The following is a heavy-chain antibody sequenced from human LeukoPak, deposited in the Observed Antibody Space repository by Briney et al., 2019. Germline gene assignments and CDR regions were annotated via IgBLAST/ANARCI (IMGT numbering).Heavy chain of an antibody. CDR1: GGSFSGYY. Sequence: SETLSLTCAVYGGSFSGYYWSWIRQPPGKGLEWIGEINHSGSTNYNPSLKSRVTIPVDTSKNQFSLKLSSVTAADTAVYYCARVPRRYCSGGSCPTLDYWGQGTLVTVSS. D-gene: IGHD2-15*01. CDR2: INHSGST. J-gene: IGHJ4*02. CDR3: ARVPRRYCSGGSCPTLDY. V-gene: IGHV4-34*01.